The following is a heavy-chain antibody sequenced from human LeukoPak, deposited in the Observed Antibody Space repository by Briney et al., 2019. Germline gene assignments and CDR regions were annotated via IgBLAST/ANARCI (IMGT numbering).Heavy chain of an antibody. CDR1: GGSFSGYY. CDR2: INHSGST. CDR3: ARLTPLTYDILTGPE. V-gene: IGHV4-34*01. J-gene: IGHJ3*01. D-gene: IGHD3-9*01. Sequence: SETLSLTCAVYGGSFSGYYWSWIRQPPGKGLEWIGEINHSGSTNYNPSLKSRVTISVDTSKNQFSLKLSSVTAADTAVYYCARLTPLTYDILTGPEWGQGTMVTVSS.